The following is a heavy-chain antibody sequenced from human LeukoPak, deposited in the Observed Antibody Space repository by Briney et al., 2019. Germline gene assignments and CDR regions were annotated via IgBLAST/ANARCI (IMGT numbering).Heavy chain of an antibody. CDR3: ARDMRDYDSSGYYPHLDY. Sequence: ASVKVSCKASGYTFTSYAMNWVRQAPGQGLEWMGWINTNTGNPTYAQGFTGRFVFSLDTSVSTAYLQISSLKAEDTAVYYCARDMRDYDSSGYYPHLDYWGQGTLVTVSS. D-gene: IGHD3-22*01. V-gene: IGHV7-4-1*02. J-gene: IGHJ4*02. CDR1: GYTFTSYA. CDR2: INTNTGNP.